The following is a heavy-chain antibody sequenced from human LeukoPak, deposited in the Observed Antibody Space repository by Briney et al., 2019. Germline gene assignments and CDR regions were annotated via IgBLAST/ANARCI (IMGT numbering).Heavy chain of an antibody. J-gene: IGHJ6*02. V-gene: IGHV3-23*01. D-gene: IGHD3-16*01. Sequence: GGSLRLSCAASGVTFSNYAMSWVRQGPGKGLEWVSTITGSGASTYYVDSVKGRFTISRDNFRNTLYVQMNSLTAEDTAVYFCAKHLGEASHYAMDVRGQGTTVTVSS. CDR1: GVTFSNYA. CDR3: AKHLGEASHYAMDV. CDR2: ITGSGAST.